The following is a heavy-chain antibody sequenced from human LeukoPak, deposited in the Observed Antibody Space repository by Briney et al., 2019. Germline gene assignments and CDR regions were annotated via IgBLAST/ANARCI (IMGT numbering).Heavy chain of an antibody. V-gene: IGHV3-33*01. CDR3: ARVLGYYGSGSLYY. Sequence: GGSLRLSCAASGFTFSSYGMHWVRQAPGKGLEWVAVIWYDGSNKYYADSVKGRFTISRDNSKNTLYLQMNSLRAEDTAVYYCARVLGYYGSGSLYYWGQGTLVTVSS. J-gene: IGHJ4*02. CDR2: IWYDGSNK. CDR1: GFTFSSYG. D-gene: IGHD3-10*01.